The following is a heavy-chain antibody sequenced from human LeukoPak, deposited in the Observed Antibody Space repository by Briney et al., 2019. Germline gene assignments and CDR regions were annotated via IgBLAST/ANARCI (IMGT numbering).Heavy chain of an antibody. J-gene: IGHJ4*02. CDR2: IYYSGST. CDR1: GGSISSSSSY. D-gene: IGHD1-26*01. CDR3: ARSGPSGSYRGPFDY. Sequence: SETLSLTCTVSGGSISSSSSYWGWIRQPPGKGLEWIGSIYYSGSTYYNPSLKSRVTISVDTSKNQFSLKLSSVTAADTAVYYCARSGPSGSYRGPFDYWGQGTLVTVSS. V-gene: IGHV4-39*01.